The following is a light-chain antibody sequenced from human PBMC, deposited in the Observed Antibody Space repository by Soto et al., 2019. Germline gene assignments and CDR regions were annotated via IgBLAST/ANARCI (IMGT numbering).Light chain of an antibody. V-gene: IGKV1-5*03. CDR3: QQYHIYSGT. CDR2: KAS. J-gene: IGKJ1*01. CDR1: QTIGSW. Sequence: DIKMTQYPSTVSASVGDRVTITSRASQTIGSWLAWYQQRPGKPPNLLIYKASSLASGVPSRFSGSGSGTEFTLTINSLQPDDFATYYCQQYHIYSGTFGQGTKVDIK.